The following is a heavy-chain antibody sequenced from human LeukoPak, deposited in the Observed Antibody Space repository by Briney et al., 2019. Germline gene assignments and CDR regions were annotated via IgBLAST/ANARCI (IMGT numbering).Heavy chain of an antibody. V-gene: IGHV4-4*07. Sequence: PSETLSLTCTVSGGSISSYYWSWIRQPAGKGLEWIGRIYTSGSTNYNPSLKSRVTMSVDTSKNQFSLKLSSVTAADKAVYYCARDALGGSGSYFYYYYYYGMDVWGQGTTVTVSS. CDR1: GGSISSYY. CDR2: IYTSGST. CDR3: ARDALGGSGSYFYYYYYYGMDV. J-gene: IGHJ6*02. D-gene: IGHD3-10*01.